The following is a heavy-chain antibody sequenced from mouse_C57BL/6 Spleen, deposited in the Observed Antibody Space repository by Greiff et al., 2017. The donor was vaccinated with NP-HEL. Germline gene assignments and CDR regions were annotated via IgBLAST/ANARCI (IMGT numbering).Heavy chain of an antibody. CDR3: ARGRDDGYLFDY. CDR2: IFPGSGST. Sequence: VQLQQSGPELVKPGASVKISCKASGYTFTDYYINWVKQRPGQGLEWIGWIFPGSGSTTYNEKFKGKATLTVDKSSGTAYMLLSSLTSEDSAVYFCARGRDDGYLFDYWGQGTTLTVSS. J-gene: IGHJ2*01. D-gene: IGHD2-3*01. V-gene: IGHV1-75*01. CDR1: GYTFTDYY.